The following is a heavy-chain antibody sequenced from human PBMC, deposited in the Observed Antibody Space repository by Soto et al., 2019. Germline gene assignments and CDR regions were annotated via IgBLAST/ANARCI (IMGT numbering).Heavy chain of an antibody. CDR2: IYYSGST. CDR3: ARSLSVDTAMVYGY. V-gene: IGHV4-31*03. Sequence: QVQLQESGPGLVKPSQTLSLTCTVSGGSISSGGYYWSWIRQHPGKGLEWIGYIYYSGSTYYNPSLKRRVTISVHTSKTQFSLKLSSVTAADTAVYYCARSLSVDTAMVYGYWGQGTLVTVSS. J-gene: IGHJ4*02. CDR1: GGSISSGGYY. D-gene: IGHD5-18*01.